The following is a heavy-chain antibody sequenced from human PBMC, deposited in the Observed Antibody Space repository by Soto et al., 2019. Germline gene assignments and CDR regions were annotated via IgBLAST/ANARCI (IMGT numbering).Heavy chain of an antibody. CDR1: GFIFSNYE. D-gene: IGHD1-26*01. CDR3: AKEATNINNFDY. CDR2: ISSVGSMT. J-gene: IGHJ4*02. Sequence: GSLRLSCAASGFIFSNYEMNWVRQAPGKGLEWISYISSVGSMTYYADSVKGRFTISRDNAKNSLYLQMNSLRAEDTAVYYCAKEATNINNFDYWGQGTLVTVSS. V-gene: IGHV3-48*03.